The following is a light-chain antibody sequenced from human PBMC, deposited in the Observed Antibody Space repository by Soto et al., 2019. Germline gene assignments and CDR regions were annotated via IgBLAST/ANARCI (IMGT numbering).Light chain of an antibody. CDR2: AAS. J-gene: IGKJ1*01. Sequence: AIQMTQSPSSLSASVGDRVTITCRASQGIRNDLSWYQQKPGKAPKVLIYAASTLQSGVPSRFSGSSSGKDFTLNISSLQPEDFATYYCLQDYNYPWTFGQGTKVEI. CDR3: LQDYNYPWT. CDR1: QGIRND. V-gene: IGKV1-6*01.